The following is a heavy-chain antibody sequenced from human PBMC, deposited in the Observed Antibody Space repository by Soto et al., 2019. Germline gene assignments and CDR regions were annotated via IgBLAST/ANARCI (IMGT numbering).Heavy chain of an antibody. J-gene: IGHJ4*02. Sequence: QVQLQESGPGLVKPSQTLSLTCTVSGGSISSGGYYWSWIRQHPGKGLEGIGYIYYSGSTYYNPSLKSRVTISVDTSKNQFSLELSSVTAADTAVYYCARVGGRYWNYDYFDYWGQGTLVTVSS. CDR1: GGSISSGGYY. V-gene: IGHV4-31*03. CDR3: ARVGGRYWNYDYFDY. D-gene: IGHD1-7*01. CDR2: IYYSGST.